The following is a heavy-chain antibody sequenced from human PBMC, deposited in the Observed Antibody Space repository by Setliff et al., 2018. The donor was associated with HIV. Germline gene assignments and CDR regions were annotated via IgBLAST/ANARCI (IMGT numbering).Heavy chain of an antibody. CDR2: ISSSGVM. D-gene: IGHD3-3*02. J-gene: IGHJ4*02. CDR3: VRDHLWAFDF. V-gene: IGHV3-48*01. CDR1: GFTFSAYS. Sequence: GGSLRLSCAASGFTFSAYSMNWVRQAPGKGLEWISYISSSGVMYYADSVKGRFTISGDNAQNSIYLQMNNLRAEDTAIYYCVRDHLWAFDFWGQGTLVTVSS.